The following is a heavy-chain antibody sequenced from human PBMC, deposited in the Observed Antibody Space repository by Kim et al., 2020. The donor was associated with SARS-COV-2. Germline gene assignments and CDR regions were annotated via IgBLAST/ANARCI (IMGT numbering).Heavy chain of an antibody. V-gene: IGHV4-59*01. J-gene: IGHJ4*02. D-gene: IGHD1-1*01. CDR3: ARRVEGTGTTAFDY. Sequence: NPSLKSPVTISVDTSKNQFSLRLSSVTAAVTAVYYCARRVEGTGTTAFDYWGQGTLVTVSS.